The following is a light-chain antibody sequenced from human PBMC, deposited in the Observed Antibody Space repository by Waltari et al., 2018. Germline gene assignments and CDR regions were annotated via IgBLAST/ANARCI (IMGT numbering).Light chain of an antibody. CDR2: RKN. Sequence: QSVLTQPPSASGTPGQRATISCSGRSSNIGSNFVYWYQQLPGTAPKLHIYRKNQRPSGVPDRFSGSKSGTSASLAISGLRSEDEADYYCATWDDSLSAWVFGGGTKLTVL. V-gene: IGLV1-47*01. CDR3: ATWDDSLSAWV. CDR1: SSNIGSNF. J-gene: IGLJ3*02.